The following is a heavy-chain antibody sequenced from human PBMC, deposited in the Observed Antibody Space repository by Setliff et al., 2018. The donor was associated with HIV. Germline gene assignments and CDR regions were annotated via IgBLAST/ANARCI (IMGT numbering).Heavy chain of an antibody. V-gene: IGHV3-7*02. CDR2: ISPDGSEK. J-gene: IGHJ6*03. CDR1: GFTFRDYW. Sequence: GGSLRLSCATSGFTFRDYWMTWVRQAPGGGLQWVASISPDGSEKSLVDSVMGRFTISRDNAKNSLFLQMNSLRAEDTAVYYCARTGHYYYYYMDVWGKGTTVTVS. CDR3: ARTGHYYYYYMDV.